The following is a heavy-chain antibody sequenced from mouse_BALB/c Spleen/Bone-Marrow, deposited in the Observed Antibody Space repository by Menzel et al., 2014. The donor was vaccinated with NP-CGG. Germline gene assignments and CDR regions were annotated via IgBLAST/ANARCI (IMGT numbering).Heavy chain of an antibody. CDR2: INPDSNTI. J-gene: IGHJ3*01. V-gene: IGHV4-1*02. CDR1: GFDFSRYW. CDR3: ARLGYYGSFAY. D-gene: IGHD1-2*01. Sequence: EVQLPESGGGLVQPGGSLKLSCAASGFDFSRYWMSWVRQAPGKGLEWIGEINPDSNTINYTPSLKDKFIISRDNAKNTLYLQMSKVRSEDTALYYCARLGYYGSFAYWGQGTLVTVSA.